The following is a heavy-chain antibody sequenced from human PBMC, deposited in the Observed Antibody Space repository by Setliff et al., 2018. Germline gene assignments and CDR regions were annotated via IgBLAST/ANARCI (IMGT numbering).Heavy chain of an antibody. CDR3: ARYIPSAGCFDP. CDR1: GYRFSTYG. Sequence: GASVKVSCKASGYRFSTYGISWVRQAPGQGLEWMAWVSDNNGNTNYAKSFQGRVTMNTDTSTSTAYMELGSLTSDDTAVYYCARYIPSAGCFDPWGQGALVTVSS. V-gene: IGHV1-18*01. CDR2: VSDNNGNT. J-gene: IGHJ5*02. D-gene: IGHD2-21*01.